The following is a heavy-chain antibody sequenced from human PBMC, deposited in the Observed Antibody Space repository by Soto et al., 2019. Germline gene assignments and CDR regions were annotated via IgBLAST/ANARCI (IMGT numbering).Heavy chain of an antibody. CDR2: IYYSGRS. D-gene: IGHD2-21*02. V-gene: IGHV4-39*01. CDR3: ARQRNTVVTQDYFDH. Sequence: SLTCTVSGGSITSSSYYWGWIRQPPGKGLEWIGGIYYSGRSYYNPSLKSRVTMSVDTSKNQFSLTLNSVTAADAAVYYCARQRNTVVTQDYFDHWGQGTLVTVSS. CDR1: GGSITSSSYY. J-gene: IGHJ4*02.